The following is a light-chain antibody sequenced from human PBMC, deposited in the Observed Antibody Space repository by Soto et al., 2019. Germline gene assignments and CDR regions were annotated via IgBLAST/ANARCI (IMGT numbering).Light chain of an antibody. Sequence: IVLTQSPDALSLSPGERATLSCRASQSVSGRYLAWYQQKPGQAPRLLIYGASSRATGIPDRFSGSGSGTDFTLTISRLEHEDFAVYYCHQYAGSHQTFGQGTKVDIK. CDR1: QSVSGRY. V-gene: IGKV3-20*01. CDR3: HQYAGSHQT. J-gene: IGKJ1*01. CDR2: GAS.